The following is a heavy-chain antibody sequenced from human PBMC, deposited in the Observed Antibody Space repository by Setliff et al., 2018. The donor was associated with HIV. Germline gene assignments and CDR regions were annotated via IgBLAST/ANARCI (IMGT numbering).Heavy chain of an antibody. J-gene: IGHJ6*03. D-gene: IGHD3-22*01. Sequence: GGSLRLSCALSGFSFNKAWMNWVRQASGKGLEWVASIKQDGIKKYYVDSVKGLFTISRDNAKNSLYLQMNSLRAEDTAVYYCARAYYHHRGGYWSTDYYYSYMDVWGKGTTVTVSS. CDR1: GFSFNKAW. CDR2: IKQDGIKK. V-gene: IGHV3-7*03. CDR3: ARAYYHHRGGYWSTDYYYSYMDV.